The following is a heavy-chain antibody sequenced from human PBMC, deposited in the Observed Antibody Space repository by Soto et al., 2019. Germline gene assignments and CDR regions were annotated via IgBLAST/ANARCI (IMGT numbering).Heavy chain of an antibody. CDR1: GGSFSGYY. CDR2: INHSGST. J-gene: IGHJ6*02. Sequence: SETLSLTCAVYGGSFSGYYWSWIRQPPGKGLEWIGEINHSGSTNYNPSLKSRATISVDTSKNQFSLKLSSVTAADTAVYYCSLYCSGGSCYSDGMDVWGQGTTVTVSS. D-gene: IGHD2-15*01. CDR3: SLYCSGGSCYSDGMDV. V-gene: IGHV4-34*01.